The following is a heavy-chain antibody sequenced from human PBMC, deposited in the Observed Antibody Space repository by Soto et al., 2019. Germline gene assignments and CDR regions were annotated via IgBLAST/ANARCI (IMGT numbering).Heavy chain of an antibody. CDR3: RGEYYYGMDV. D-gene: IGHD3-10*01. CDR1: GFTFSNAW. CDR2: IKSKTDGGTT. V-gene: IGHV3-15*01. J-gene: IGHJ6*02. Sequence: PGGSPRLSCAASGFTFSNAWMSWVRQAPGKGLEWVGRIKSKTDGGTTDYAAPVKGRFTISRDDSKNTLYLQMNSLKTEDTAVYYCRGEYYYGMDVWGQGTTVTVSS.